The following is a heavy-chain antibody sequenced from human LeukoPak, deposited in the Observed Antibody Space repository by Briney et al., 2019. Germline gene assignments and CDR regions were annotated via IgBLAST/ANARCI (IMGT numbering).Heavy chain of an antibody. CDR2: ISPSDRST. Sequence: GASVKVSFKAPRDPVSDYYIQWVRQGPGQGLEWLGIISPSDRSTAYCQRFQDKLNLTRDTPTNTVYMEMRRLTSEYTAVYYCAREVGATSFDSWGQGTLVTVSS. V-gene: IGHV1-46*01. CDR3: AREVGATSFDS. CDR1: RDPVSDYY. J-gene: IGHJ4*02. D-gene: IGHD1-26*01.